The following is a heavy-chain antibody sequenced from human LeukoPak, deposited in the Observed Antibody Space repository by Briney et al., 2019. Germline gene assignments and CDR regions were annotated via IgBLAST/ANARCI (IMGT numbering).Heavy chain of an antibody. CDR1: GGSISSGSYY. CDR3: AREGGRKIFGVAKYNWFDP. CDR2: IYTSGST. D-gene: IGHD3-3*01. J-gene: IGHJ5*02. Sequence: PSQTLSLTCTVSGGSISSGSYYWSWIRQPAGKGLEWIGRIYTSGSTNYNPSLKSRVTISVDTSKNQFSLKLSSVTAADTAVYYCAREGGRKIFGVAKYNWFDPWGQGTPVTVSS. V-gene: IGHV4-61*02.